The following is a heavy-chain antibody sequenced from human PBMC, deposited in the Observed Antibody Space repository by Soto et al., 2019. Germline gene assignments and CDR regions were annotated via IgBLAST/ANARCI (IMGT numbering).Heavy chain of an antibody. Sequence: QVQLVESGGGVVQPGRSLRLSCAASGFTFSSYAMHWVRQAPGKGLEWVAVISYDGSNKYYADSVKGRFTISRDNSKNTLYLQMTSLRAEDTAVYYCAREAPAATNWFDPWGQGTLVTVSS. CDR2: ISYDGSNK. J-gene: IGHJ5*02. D-gene: IGHD2-2*01. CDR3: AREAPAATNWFDP. CDR1: GFTFSSYA. V-gene: IGHV3-30-3*01.